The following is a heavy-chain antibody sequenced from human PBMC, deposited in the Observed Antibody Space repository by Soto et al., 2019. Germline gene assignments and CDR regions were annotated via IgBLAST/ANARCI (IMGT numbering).Heavy chain of an antibody. CDR1: GFSLSTSGVG. D-gene: IGHD3-22*01. CDR2: IYWDDDK. J-gene: IGHJ5*02. V-gene: IGHV2-5*02. Sequence: SGPTLVNPTQALTLTCTFSGFSLSTSGVGVGWIRQPPGKALEWLALIYWDDDKRYSPSLKSRLTITKDTSKNQVVLTMTNMDPVDTATYYCAHSLIGYYYDSSGSNSFDPWGQGTLVTAPQ. CDR3: AHSLIGYYYDSSGSNSFDP.